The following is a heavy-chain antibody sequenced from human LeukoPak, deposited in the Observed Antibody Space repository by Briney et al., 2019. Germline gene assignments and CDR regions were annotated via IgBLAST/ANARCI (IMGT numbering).Heavy chain of an antibody. J-gene: IGHJ4*02. Sequence: PGGSLRLSCVASGFTFSNYLMTWVRQAPGKGLEWVANIKHDSSEDYYMDSVKGRFSISRDNAENSLYLQMSNLRAEDTAVYYCAKGAVAGRVPPGSDYWGQGTLVTVSS. D-gene: IGHD6-19*01. CDR3: AKGAVAGRVPPGSDY. CDR2: IKHDSSED. V-gene: IGHV3-7*03. CDR1: GFTFSNYL.